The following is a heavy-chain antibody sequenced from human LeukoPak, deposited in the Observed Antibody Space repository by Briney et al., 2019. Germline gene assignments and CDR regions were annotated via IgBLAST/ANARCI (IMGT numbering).Heavy chain of an antibody. V-gene: IGHV4-4*02. D-gene: IGHD2/OR15-2a*01. CDR1: GGSISSTNW. Sequence: KSSGTLSLTCGVSGGSISSTNWWTWVRQPPGKGLEWIGEVNVLGNTNYNPSLESRVTISIDESENHVSLKLTSVTAADTAVYYCAREGGPFRPLDYSGQGTLVTVSS. J-gene: IGHJ4*02. CDR3: AREGGPFRPLDY. CDR2: VNVLGNT.